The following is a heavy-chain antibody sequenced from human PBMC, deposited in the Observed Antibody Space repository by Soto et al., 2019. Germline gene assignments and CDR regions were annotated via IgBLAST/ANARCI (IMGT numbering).Heavy chain of an antibody. CDR3: ARDHKPQYYYDSSGYYAY. D-gene: IGHD3-22*01. Sequence: LRLSCAASGFTFSSYAMHWVRQAPGKGLEWVAVISYDGSNKYYADSVKGRFTISRDNSKNTLYLQMNSLRAEDTAVYYCARDHKPQYYYDSSGYYAYWGQGTLVTVSS. V-gene: IGHV3-30-3*01. CDR1: GFTFSSYA. CDR2: ISYDGSNK. J-gene: IGHJ4*02.